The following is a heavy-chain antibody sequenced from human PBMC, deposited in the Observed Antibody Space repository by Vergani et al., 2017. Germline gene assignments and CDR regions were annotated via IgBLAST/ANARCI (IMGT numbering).Heavy chain of an antibody. CDR1: GGSISSGGYY. J-gene: IGHJ4*02. D-gene: IGHD4-11*01. Sequence: QVQLQESGPGLVKPSQTLSLTCTVSGGSISSGGYYWSWIRQHPGKGLEWIGYIYYSGSTYYNPSLKSRVTISVATSKNQFSLKLSSVTAADTAVYYCARGGGDYRRIDYWGQGTLVTVSS. CDR3: ARGGGDYRRIDY. CDR2: IYYSGST. V-gene: IGHV4-31*03.